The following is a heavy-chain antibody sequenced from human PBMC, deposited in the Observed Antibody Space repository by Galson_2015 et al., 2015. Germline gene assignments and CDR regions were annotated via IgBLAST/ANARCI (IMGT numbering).Heavy chain of an antibody. CDR3: ADSSILRAFLVESDY. J-gene: IGHJ4*02. CDR2: IDLSGTST. Sequence: SLRLSCAGSGLTFSRQAMSWVRQAPGKGLEWASDIDLSGTSTHYADSVKGRFTISRDNSKNTLYMQMNSLRAEDTAIYYCADSSILRAFLVESDYWGRGTLVTVS. V-gene: IGHV3-23*05. CDR1: GLTFSRQA. D-gene: IGHD2-21*01.